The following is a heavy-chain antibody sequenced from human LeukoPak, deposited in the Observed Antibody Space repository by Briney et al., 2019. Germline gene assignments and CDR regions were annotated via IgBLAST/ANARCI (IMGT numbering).Heavy chain of an antibody. Sequence: PGGSLRLSCAASGFTFSSYGMHWVRQAPDKGLEWVAVISYDGSNKYYADSVKGRFTISRDNSKNTLYLQMNSLRAEDTAVYYCAKDRGSSGQTAVDYWGQGTLVTVSS. CDR2: ISYDGSNK. CDR1: GFTFSSYG. D-gene: IGHD6-19*01. V-gene: IGHV3-30*18. J-gene: IGHJ4*02. CDR3: AKDRGSSGQTAVDY.